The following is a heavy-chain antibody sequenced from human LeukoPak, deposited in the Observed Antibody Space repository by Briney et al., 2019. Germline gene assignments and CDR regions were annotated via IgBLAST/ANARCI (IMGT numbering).Heavy chain of an antibody. CDR3: ARGYCSSSCYGYYYYGMDV. J-gene: IGHJ6*02. CDR2: ISSSSSYI. V-gene: IGHV3-21*01. Sequence: GGSLRLSCAASEFSLSDYYMTWVRQAPGKGLEWVSSISSSSSYIYYADSVKGRFTISRDNAKNSLYLQMNSLRAEDTAVYYCARGYCSSSCYGYYYYGMDVWGQGTTVTVSS. CDR1: EFSLSDYY. D-gene: IGHD2-2*01.